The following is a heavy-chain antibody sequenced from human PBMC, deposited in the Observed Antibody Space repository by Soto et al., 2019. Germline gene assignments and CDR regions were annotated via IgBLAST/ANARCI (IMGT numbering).Heavy chain of an antibody. CDR2: INYNSGSV. CDR1: GFTFDVYA. D-gene: IGHD6-13*01. Sequence: EVQLVESGGGWVQPGRSLRLSCAASGFTFDVYAMHWVRQAPGKGLEWVSGINYNSGSVGYADSVKGRFSISRDNAKNSLHLQMNSLRAEDTAVYYCAKDISLRGWVYLVVEYWGQGTLVTVSP. J-gene: IGHJ4*02. V-gene: IGHV3-9*01. CDR3: AKDISLRGWVYLVVEY.